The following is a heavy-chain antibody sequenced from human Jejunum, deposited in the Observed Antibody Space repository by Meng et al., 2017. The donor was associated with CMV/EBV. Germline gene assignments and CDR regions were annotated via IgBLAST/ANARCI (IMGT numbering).Heavy chain of an antibody. CDR2: IRQDGSEK. Sequence: NYCMSWVRQAPGEGLEWVANIRQDGSEKYYGDSVRGRFTVSRDNAKNSLYLQMNSLRVEDTAVYYCARVGGTVEPPDIHHWFLGLWGRGTLVTVSS. V-gene: IGHV3-7*01. D-gene: IGHD2-2*02. CDR1: NYC. CDR3: ARVGGTVEPPDIHHWFLGL. J-gene: IGHJ2*01.